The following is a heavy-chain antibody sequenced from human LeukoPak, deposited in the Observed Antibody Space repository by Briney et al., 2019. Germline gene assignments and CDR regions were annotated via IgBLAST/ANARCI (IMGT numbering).Heavy chain of an antibody. V-gene: IGHV3-74*01. CDR2: INRDGGST. CDR3: GGGGPFGVFDY. Sequence: GGSLRLSCAASRFTFSTYWLFWARQAPGKGLVWISHINRDGGSTSYADSVKGRFTISRDNAKNTVYLQRSSLRAEDTAVYYCGGGGPFGVFDYWGQGTPVTVSS. CDR1: RFTFSTYW. D-gene: IGHD3-10*01. J-gene: IGHJ4*02.